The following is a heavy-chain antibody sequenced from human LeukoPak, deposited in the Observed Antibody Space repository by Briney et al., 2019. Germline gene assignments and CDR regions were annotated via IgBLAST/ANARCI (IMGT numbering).Heavy chain of an antibody. CDR3: TRLLPSSHHFFDS. CDR1: GFTFSSYG. Sequence: GGSLRLSCAASGFTFSSYGMHWVRQAPGKGLEWVAVISYDGSNKYYADSVKGRFTISRGNSENTLYLQMDSLRAEDTAVYYCTRLLPSSHHFFDSWGQGTLVTVSS. CDR2: ISYDGSNK. J-gene: IGHJ4*02. D-gene: IGHD6-6*01. V-gene: IGHV3-30*03.